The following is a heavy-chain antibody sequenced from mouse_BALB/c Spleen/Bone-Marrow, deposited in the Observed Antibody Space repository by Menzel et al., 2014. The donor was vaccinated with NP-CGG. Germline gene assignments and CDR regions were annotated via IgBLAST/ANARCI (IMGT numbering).Heavy chain of an antibody. CDR3: ARDEVLLRFAY. D-gene: IGHD2-3*01. CDR2: IRNKANGYTT. V-gene: IGHV7-3*02. Sequence: EVQLVESGGGLVQPGGSLRLSCATSGFTFTDYYMSWVRQPPGKALEWLGFIRNKANGYTTEYSASVKGRFTISRDNSQSILYLQMNTLRAEDSATYYCARDEVLLRFAYWGQGTLVTVSA. J-gene: IGHJ3*01. CDR1: GFTFTDYY.